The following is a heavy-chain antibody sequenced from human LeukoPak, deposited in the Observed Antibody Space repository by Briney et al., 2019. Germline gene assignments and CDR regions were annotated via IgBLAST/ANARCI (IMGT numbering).Heavy chain of an antibody. D-gene: IGHD3-16*01. Sequence: GGSLRLSCAASGFTFSSYAMSWVRHTPGKGLEWVSSISGGGDGIYYADSVKGRFTISRDNSKNTLYLQMNSLRVEDTAVYHCAKEGAPGWYFDLWGRGTLVTVSS. CDR2: ISGGGDGI. CDR3: AKEGAPGWYFDL. V-gene: IGHV3-23*01. CDR1: GFTFSSYA. J-gene: IGHJ2*01.